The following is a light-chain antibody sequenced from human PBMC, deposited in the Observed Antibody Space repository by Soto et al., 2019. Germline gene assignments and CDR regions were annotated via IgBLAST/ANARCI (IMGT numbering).Light chain of an antibody. V-gene: IGKV3-15*01. CDR3: QQFGDWPS. CDR1: QSVSSH. J-gene: IGKJ1*01. CDR2: DSS. Sequence: ENVLTQSPDTLSLSPGERATLSCRASQSVSSHVVWYQQKPGQAPRLLISDSSTRATGIPARFSGSGSGTEFTLTISSLQSDDSAIYYCQQFGDWPSFGLGTKVDIK.